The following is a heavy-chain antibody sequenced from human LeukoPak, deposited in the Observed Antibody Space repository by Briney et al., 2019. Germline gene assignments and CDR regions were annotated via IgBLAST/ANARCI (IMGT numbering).Heavy chain of an antibody. D-gene: IGHD4-17*01. CDR1: GYTFTSYD. CDR2: MNPNSGNT. J-gene: IGHJ3*02. Sequence: ASVTVSCTASGYTFTSYDINWVRQAAGQGLEWVGWMNPNSGNTGCAPKFQGRVTMTRSTSINTAYMELSSLRSEDTAVYYCARNDYGGHDAFDIWGQGTMVIVSS. V-gene: IGHV1-8*01. CDR3: ARNDYGGHDAFDI.